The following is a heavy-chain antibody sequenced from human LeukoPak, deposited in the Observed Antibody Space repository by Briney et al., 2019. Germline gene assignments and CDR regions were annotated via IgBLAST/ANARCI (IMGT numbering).Heavy chain of an antibody. CDR3: ARELGNSPPYYDFWSGFPYYYYGMDV. CDR1: GFTFSSYW. V-gene: IGHV3-74*01. D-gene: IGHD3-3*01. J-gene: IGHJ6*02. Sequence: GGSLRLSCAASGFTFSSYWMHWVRQAPGKGLVWVSRINSDASSTSYADSVKGRFTISRDNAKNTLYLQMNSLRAEDTAVYYCARELGNSPPYYDFWSGFPYYYYGMDVWGQGTTVTVSS. CDR2: INSDASST.